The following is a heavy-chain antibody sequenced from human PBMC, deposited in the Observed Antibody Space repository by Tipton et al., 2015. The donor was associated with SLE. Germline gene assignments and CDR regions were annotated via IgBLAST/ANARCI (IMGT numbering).Heavy chain of an antibody. V-gene: IGHV4-31*03. J-gene: IGHJ6*02. CDR3: ATSLGYCRGGSCYSSSYYYYGMDV. CDR1: GGSISSGGYY. D-gene: IGHD2-15*01. CDR2: IYYSGST. Sequence: TLSLTCTVSGGSISSGGYYWSWIRQHPGKGLEWIGYIYYSGSTYYNPSLKSRVTISVDTSKNQFSLKLSSVTAADTAVYYCATSLGYCRGGSCYSSSYYYYGMDVWGQGTTVTVSS.